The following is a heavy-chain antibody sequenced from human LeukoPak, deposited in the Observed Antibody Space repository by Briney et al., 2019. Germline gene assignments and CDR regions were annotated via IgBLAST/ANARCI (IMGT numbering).Heavy chain of an antibody. CDR2: IYTSGST. V-gene: IGHV4-61*02. CDR1: GGSISSGSYY. J-gene: IGHJ6*03. Sequence: SETLSLTCTVSGGSISSGSYYWSWIRQPAGKGLEWIGRIYTSGSTSYNPSLKSRVTISVDTSKNQFSLKLSSVTAADTAVYYCARDQVYIVATPTKGTYYYYYYMDVWGKGTTVTISS. D-gene: IGHD5-12*01. CDR3: ARDQVYIVATPTKGTYYYYYYMDV.